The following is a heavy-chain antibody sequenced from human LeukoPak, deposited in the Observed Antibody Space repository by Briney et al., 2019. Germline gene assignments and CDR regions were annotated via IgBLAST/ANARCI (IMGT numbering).Heavy chain of an antibody. V-gene: IGHV4-38-2*02. J-gene: IGHJ3*02. D-gene: IGHD3-22*01. CDR1: GYSISSGYH. CDR3: ARLIVDSSGSGAFDI. CDR2: IYHSGST. Sequence: ETLSLTCTVSGYSISSGYHWGWIRQPPGKGLEWIGSIYHSGSTYYNPSLKSRVTISVDTSKNQFSLKLSSVTAADTAVYYCARLIVDSSGSGAFDIWGQGTMVTVSS.